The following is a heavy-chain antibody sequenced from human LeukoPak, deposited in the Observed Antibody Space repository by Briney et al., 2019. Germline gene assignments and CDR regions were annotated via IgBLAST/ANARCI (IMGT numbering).Heavy chain of an antibody. CDR2: IKQDGSEK. CDR1: GFTFSSYW. Sequence: GGSLRLSCAASGFTFSSYWMSWVRQAPGKGLEWVANIKQDGSEKYYVDSVKGRFTISRDNAKNSLYLRMNSLRAEDTAVYYCARDAIDVYSYGYYYYYMDVWGKGTTVTVSS. D-gene: IGHD5-18*01. J-gene: IGHJ6*03. V-gene: IGHV3-7*01. CDR3: ARDAIDVYSYGYYYYYMDV.